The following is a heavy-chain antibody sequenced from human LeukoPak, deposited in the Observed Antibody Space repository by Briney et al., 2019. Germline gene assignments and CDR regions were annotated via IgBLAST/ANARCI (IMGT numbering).Heavy chain of an antibody. CDR2: IYDSGST. Sequence: SETLSLTCTASGDSISRGDYYWSWIRQPPGKGLEWIGHIYDSGSTYYNPSLRSRLTISLDTSKNQFSLKLSSVTAADTAVYYCAREAVVGATTPFDYWGQGTLVTVSA. D-gene: IGHD1-26*01. J-gene: IGHJ4*02. CDR1: GDSISRGDYY. V-gene: IGHV4-30-4*08. CDR3: AREAVVGATTPFDY.